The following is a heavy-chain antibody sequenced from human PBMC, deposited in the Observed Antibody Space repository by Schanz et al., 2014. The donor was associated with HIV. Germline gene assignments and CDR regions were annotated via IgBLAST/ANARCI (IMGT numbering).Heavy chain of an antibody. Sequence: ARLVQSGAEVKRPGASVTVSCTAAGSTFPDLDVNWVRQAPGQGLEWVGYIKPNDGETYYARKFRGRVTMTRDTSISSASLELTRLRSDDTAVYFCTRNRYQLLPFDFWGQGTLVTVSS. V-gene: IGHV1-2*02. CDR2: IKPNDGET. CDR1: GSTFPDLD. CDR3: TRNRYQLLPFDF. J-gene: IGHJ4*02. D-gene: IGHD1-1*01.